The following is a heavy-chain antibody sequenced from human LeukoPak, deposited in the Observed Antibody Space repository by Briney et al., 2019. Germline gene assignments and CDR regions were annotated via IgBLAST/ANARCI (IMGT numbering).Heavy chain of an antibody. Sequence: SETLSLTCTVSGGSISSYYWGWIRQPPGKGLEWIGYIYYSGSTNYNPSLKSRVTISVDTYKNQFSLKLSSVTAADTAVYYCARGAAGTRRGFDDWGQGTLVAVSS. CDR1: GGSISSYY. D-gene: IGHD6-13*01. J-gene: IGHJ5*02. V-gene: IGHV4-59*01. CDR2: IYYSGST. CDR3: ARGAAGTRRGFDD.